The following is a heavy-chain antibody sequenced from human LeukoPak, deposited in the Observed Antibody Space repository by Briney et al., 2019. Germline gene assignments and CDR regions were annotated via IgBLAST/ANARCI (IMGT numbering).Heavy chain of an antibody. D-gene: IGHD3-3*01. J-gene: IGHJ6*02. V-gene: IGHV1-24*01. CDR2: FDPEDGET. CDR3: ATGPITIFGVVIRTDNMDV. CDR1: GYTLTELS. Sequence: ASVKVSCKVSGYTLTELSMHWVRQAPGKGLEWMGGFDPEDGETIYVQKFQGRVTMTEDTSTDTAYMELSSLRSEDTAVYYCATGPITIFGVVIRTDNMDVWGQGTTVTVSS.